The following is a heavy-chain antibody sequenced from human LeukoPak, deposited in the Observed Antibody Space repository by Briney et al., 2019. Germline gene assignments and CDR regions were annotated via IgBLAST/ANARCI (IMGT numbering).Heavy chain of an antibody. CDR2: ISGSGGST. D-gene: IGHD3-16*02. CDR1: GFTFNNYA. Sequence: GGSLRLSCAASGFTFNNYAMSWVRQAPGKGLEWVAAISGSGGSTYYADSVKGRFTISRDNSKNTLYLQMNSLRAEDTAVYYCAKDYRGRREFDCWGQGTLVTVSS. CDR3: AKDYRGRREFDC. J-gene: IGHJ4*02. V-gene: IGHV3-23*01.